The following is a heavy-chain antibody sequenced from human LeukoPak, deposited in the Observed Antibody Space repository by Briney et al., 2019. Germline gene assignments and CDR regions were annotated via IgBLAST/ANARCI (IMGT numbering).Heavy chain of an antibody. CDR2: ISANNGNT. CDR3: ARGDSGYDFAPFDY. V-gene: IGHV1-18*01. CDR1: GCTFTRYG. Sequence: ASVKVSCKASGCTFTRYGIIWVRQAPGQGLEWMGGISANNGNTNYAQKLQGRVTMTTDTSTSTAYMELRSLRSDDTAVYYCARGDSGYDFAPFDYWRQGTLVTVSS. D-gene: IGHD5-12*01. J-gene: IGHJ4*02.